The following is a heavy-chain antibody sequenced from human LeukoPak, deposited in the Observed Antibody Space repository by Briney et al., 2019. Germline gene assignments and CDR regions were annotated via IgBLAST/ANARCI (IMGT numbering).Heavy chain of an antibody. CDR2: IYTSGST. CDR1: GGSISSYY. J-gene: IGHJ3*02. D-gene: IGHD3-22*01. Sequence: SETLSLTCTVSGGSISSYYWSWIRQPAGKGLEWIGRIYTSGSTSYNPSLKSRVTMSVDTSKNQFSLKLSSVTAADTAVYYCARGLNRITMMIGDAFDIWGQGTMVTISS. CDR3: ARGLNRITMMIGDAFDI. V-gene: IGHV4-4*07.